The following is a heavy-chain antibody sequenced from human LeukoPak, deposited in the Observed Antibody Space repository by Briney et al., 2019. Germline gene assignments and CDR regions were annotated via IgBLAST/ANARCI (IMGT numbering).Heavy chain of an antibody. CDR3: ARDRGGGYNSYFDY. CDR1: GYTFTGYY. Sequence: PGASVKVSCKASGYTFTGYYMHWVRQAPGQGLEWMGWINPNSGDTNYAQKFQGRVTMTRDTSISTAYMELSRLRSDDTAVYYCARDRGGGYNSYFDYWGQGTLVTVSS. D-gene: IGHD5-24*01. J-gene: IGHJ4*02. V-gene: IGHV1-2*02. CDR2: INPNSGDT.